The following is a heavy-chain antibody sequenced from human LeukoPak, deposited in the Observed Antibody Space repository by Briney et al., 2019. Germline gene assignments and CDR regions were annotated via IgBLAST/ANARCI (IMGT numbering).Heavy chain of an antibody. CDR2: IYYSGSS. J-gene: IGHJ4*02. Sequence: SETLSLTCTVSGVSISSTTYYWGWIRQPPGKGLEWIGTIYYSGSSNYNPSLKSRVTISVDTSKNHFSLRLSSVTAADTAVYYCARVTGYMIEDYFDYWGQGTLVTVSS. CDR1: GVSISSTTYY. V-gene: IGHV4-39*07. D-gene: IGHD3-22*01. CDR3: ARVTGYMIEDYFDY.